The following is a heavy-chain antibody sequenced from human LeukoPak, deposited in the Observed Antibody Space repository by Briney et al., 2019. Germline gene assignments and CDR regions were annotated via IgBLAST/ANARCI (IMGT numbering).Heavy chain of an antibody. V-gene: IGHV3-15*01. CDR1: GFTFSNAW. J-gene: IGHJ4*02. Sequence: PGGSLRLSCAASGFTFSNAWMSWVRQAPGKGLEWVGRIKSKTDGGTTDYAAPVKGRFTISRDDSKNTLYLQMNSLKTEDTAVYYCAKDGQVGYCSGGSCYQIDYWGQGTLVTVSS. CDR2: IKSKTDGGTT. D-gene: IGHD2-15*01. CDR3: AKDGQVGYCSGGSCYQIDY.